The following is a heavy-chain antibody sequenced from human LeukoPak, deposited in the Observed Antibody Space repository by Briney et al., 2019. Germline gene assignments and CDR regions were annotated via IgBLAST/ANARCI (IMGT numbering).Heavy chain of an antibody. Sequence: GGSLRLSCEASGFTFSNYGMNWVRQAPGKGLEWVSFTDTSGNYIYYGDSVKGRFTISRDNARNLLFLQMNGLRAEDTAVYYCARGRSITLLRGVAMSDGFDIWGQGAMVAVSS. J-gene: IGHJ3*02. D-gene: IGHD3-10*01. CDR3: ARGRSITLLRGVAMSDGFDI. V-gene: IGHV3-21*06. CDR2: TDTSGNYI. CDR1: GFTFSNYG.